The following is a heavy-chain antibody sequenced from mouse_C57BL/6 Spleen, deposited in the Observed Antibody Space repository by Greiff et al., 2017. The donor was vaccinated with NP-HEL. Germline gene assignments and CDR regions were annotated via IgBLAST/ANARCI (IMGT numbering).Heavy chain of an antibody. Sequence: QVQLQQSGAELVKPGASVKLSCKASGYTFTSYWMHWVKQRPGQGLEWIGMIHPNSGSTNYNEKFKSKATLTVDKSSSTAYMQLSSLTSEDSAVYYCARSVITTVRDWYFDVWGTGTTVTVSS. CDR2: IHPNSGST. CDR1: GYTFTSYW. V-gene: IGHV1-64*01. D-gene: IGHD1-1*01. CDR3: ARSVITTVRDWYFDV. J-gene: IGHJ1*03.